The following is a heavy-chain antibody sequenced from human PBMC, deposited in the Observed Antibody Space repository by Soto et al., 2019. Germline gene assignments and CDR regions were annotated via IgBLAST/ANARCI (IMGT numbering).Heavy chain of an antibody. CDR1: GGSISSYY. V-gene: IGHV4-59*01. CDR3: ARRTSGIAARPGWFDP. D-gene: IGHD6-6*01. Sequence: SETLSLTCTVSGGSISSYYWSCIRQPPGKGLEWIGYIYYSGSTNYNPSLKSRVTISVDTSKNQFSLKLSSVTAADTAVYYRARRTSGIAARPGWFDPWGQGTLVTVS. J-gene: IGHJ5*02. CDR2: IYYSGST.